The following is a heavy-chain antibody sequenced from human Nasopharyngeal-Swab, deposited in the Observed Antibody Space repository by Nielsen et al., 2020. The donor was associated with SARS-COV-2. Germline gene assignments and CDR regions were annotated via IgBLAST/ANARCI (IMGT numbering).Heavy chain of an antibody. CDR1: GGTFSSYA. D-gene: IGHD2-21*02. J-gene: IGHJ3*02. CDR3: AREGNCGGDCYAFDI. CDR2: IIPIFGTA. Sequence: SVKVSCKASGGTFSSYAISWVRQAPGQGLEWMGGIIPIFGTANYAQKFQGRVTITADKSTSTAYMELCSLRSEDTAVYYCAREGNCGGDCYAFDIWGQGTMVTVSS. V-gene: IGHV1-69*06.